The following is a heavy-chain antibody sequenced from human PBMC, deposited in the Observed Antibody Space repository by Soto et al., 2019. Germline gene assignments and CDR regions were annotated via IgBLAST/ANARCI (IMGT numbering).Heavy chain of an antibody. J-gene: IGHJ4*02. CDR1: GGTFSSYA. Sequence: QVQLVQSGAEVKKPGSPVKVSCKASGGTFSSYALSWVRQAPGQGLEWMGGIIPMSGATNYAQKFQGRVTFTADESTNTAYLELTSLRSEDTAVYYCARGGPENDYWGQGTLVTVSS. D-gene: IGHD1-26*01. CDR2: IIPMSGAT. V-gene: IGHV1-69*12. CDR3: ARGGPENDY.